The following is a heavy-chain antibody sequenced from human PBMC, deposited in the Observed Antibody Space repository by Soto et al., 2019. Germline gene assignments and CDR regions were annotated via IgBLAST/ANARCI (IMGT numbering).Heavy chain of an antibody. Sequence: EVQLVESGGGLVKPGGSLRLSCAASGFTLNNYNMNWVRQAPGKGLEWVSSIGTSSSYIYYADSLKGRFTSSRDNAENSLYLQLNSLRAEDTAVYYCAGVLSGTPNYYYMDVWGEGTAVTVSS. D-gene: IGHD2-15*01. J-gene: IGHJ6*03. CDR2: IGTSSSYI. CDR1: GFTLNNYN. CDR3: AGVLSGTPNYYYMDV. V-gene: IGHV3-21*01.